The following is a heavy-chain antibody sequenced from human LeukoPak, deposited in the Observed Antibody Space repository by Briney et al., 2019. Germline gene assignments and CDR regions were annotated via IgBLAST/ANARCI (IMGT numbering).Heavy chain of an antibody. CDR3: ARVGIVVVPAAIVGVFDY. Sequence: SETLSLTCTVSGGSISSSSYYWGWIRQPPGKGLEWIGSIYYSGSTYYNPSLKSRVTISVDTSKNQFSLKLSSVTAADTAVYYCARVGIVVVPAAIVGVFDYWGQGTLVTVSS. CDR1: GGSISSSSYY. CDR2: IYYSGST. V-gene: IGHV4-39*07. J-gene: IGHJ4*02. D-gene: IGHD2-2*01.